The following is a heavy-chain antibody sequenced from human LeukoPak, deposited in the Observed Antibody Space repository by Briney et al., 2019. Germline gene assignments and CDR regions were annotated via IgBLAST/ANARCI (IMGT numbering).Heavy chain of an antibody. V-gene: IGHV3-23*01. CDR3: AKGSGYDTDFDY. CDR2: ISGSGDNT. D-gene: IGHD3-9*01. Sequence: GGSLRLSCAASGFTFSTYVMSWVRQAPGKGLEWVSGISGSGDNTYYADSVKGRFTVSRDDSKNTLYLQMNSLRAEDTAIYYCAKGSGYDTDFDYWGQGTLVTVSS. CDR1: GFTFSTYV. J-gene: IGHJ4*02.